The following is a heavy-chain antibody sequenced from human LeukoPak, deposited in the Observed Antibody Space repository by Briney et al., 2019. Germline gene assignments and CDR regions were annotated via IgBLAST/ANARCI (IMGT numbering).Heavy chain of an antibody. J-gene: IGHJ4*02. CDR3: ARGGGVCSSTSCYGSSFDY. Sequence: SVKVSCKASGGTFSSYAISWVRQAPGQGLEWMGGIIPIFGTANYAQKFQGRVTITADESTSTAHMELSSLRSEDTAVYYCARGGGVCSSTSCYGSSFDYWGQGTLVTVSS. D-gene: IGHD2-2*01. CDR1: GGTFSSYA. V-gene: IGHV1-69*13. CDR2: IIPIFGTA.